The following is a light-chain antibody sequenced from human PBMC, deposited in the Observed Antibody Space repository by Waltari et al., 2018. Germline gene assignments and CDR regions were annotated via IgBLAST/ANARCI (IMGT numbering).Light chain of an antibody. CDR2: DAS. V-gene: IGKV3-20*01. Sequence: EIVLTQSPGTLSLSPGERATLSCRASQSVRSSYLAWYQQKPGQAPRLLIPDASRRATGIPDRVSGSGSGTDFTLTITGLEPEDFAVYYCQQYGNSPWTFAQGTKVEIK. CDR1: QSVRSSY. J-gene: IGKJ1*01. CDR3: QQYGNSPWT.